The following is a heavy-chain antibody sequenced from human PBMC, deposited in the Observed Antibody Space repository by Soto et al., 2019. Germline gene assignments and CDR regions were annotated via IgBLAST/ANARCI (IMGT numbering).Heavy chain of an antibody. CDR3: ARTLGDYYDSSGYYG. CDR1: GYTFTSYC. J-gene: IGHJ4*02. D-gene: IGHD3-22*01. V-gene: IGHV1-18*04. Sequence: ASVNVSFKSSGYTFTSYCMSWVRQAPGQGLEWMGWVSAYNGNTNYAQKLQGRVTMTTDTSTSTAYMELRSLRSDDTAVYYCARTLGDYYDSSGYYGWGQGTLVTVSS. CDR2: VSAYNGNT.